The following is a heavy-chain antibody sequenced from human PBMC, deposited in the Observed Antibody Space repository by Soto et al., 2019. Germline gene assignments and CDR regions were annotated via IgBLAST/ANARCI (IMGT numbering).Heavy chain of an antibody. D-gene: IGHD5-12*01. J-gene: IGHJ4*02. CDR1: GGTFSSYA. V-gene: IGHV1-69*01. CDR3: ASTRMATIPPGY. Sequence: QVQLVQSGAEVKKPGSSVKVSCKASGGTFSSYAISWVRQAPGQGLEWMGGIIPIFGTANYAQKFQGRVTSTADEATSTAYMELSSLRSEDTAVYYCASTRMATIPPGYWGQGTLVTVSS. CDR2: IIPIFGTA.